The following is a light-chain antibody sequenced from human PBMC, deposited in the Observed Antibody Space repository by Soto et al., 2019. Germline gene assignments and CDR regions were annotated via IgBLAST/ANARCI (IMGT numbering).Light chain of an antibody. V-gene: IGKV1-39*01. CDR2: ATS. CDR3: QQAYKTPRT. J-gene: IGKJ1*01. CDR1: QTVSTY. Sequence: DTQMTQSPSSLSASVGDRISITCRASQTVSTYLNWYQQKPGKAPTLLISATSTLQSGVPSRFSGSGSGTELTLTITSLQPEDFATYYCQQAYKTPRTVGQGTKVDSK.